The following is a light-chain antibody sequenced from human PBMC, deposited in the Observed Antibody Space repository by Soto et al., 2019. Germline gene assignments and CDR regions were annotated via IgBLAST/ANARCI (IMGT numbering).Light chain of an antibody. V-gene: IGLV2-23*01. Sequence: QSALTQPASVSGSTGQSITISCTGTSSDVGSYNLVSWYQQHPGKAPKLMIYEGNKRPSGVSNRFSGSKSGNTASLTISGLQAEDESDYYCCSYANSRTVVFGGGTKLTV. CDR3: CSYANSRTVV. CDR1: SSDVGSYNL. J-gene: IGLJ2*01. CDR2: EGN.